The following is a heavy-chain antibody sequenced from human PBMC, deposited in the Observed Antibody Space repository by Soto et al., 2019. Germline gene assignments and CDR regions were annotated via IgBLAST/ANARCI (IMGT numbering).Heavy chain of an antibody. D-gene: IGHD3-22*01. V-gene: IGHV3-23*01. CDR3: AKGPDGSGYYHNWFDS. J-gene: IGHJ5*01. CDR2: ISRTGDSA. Sequence: WVRQAPGKGLEWVSSISRTGDSAYYADSVKGRFAISRDRSKNRLSLQMNSLRVEDTAVYYRAKGPDGSGYYHNWFDSWGQGTLVTVSS.